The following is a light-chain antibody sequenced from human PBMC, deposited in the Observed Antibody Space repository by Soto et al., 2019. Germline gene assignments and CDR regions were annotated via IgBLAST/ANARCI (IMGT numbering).Light chain of an antibody. Sequence: QSALTQPASVSGSPGQSTTISCTGTSSDIGGYNYVSWYQQHPGKAPKLMIYDVSNRPSGVSNRFSGSKSGNTASLTISGLQAEDEADYYCSSYTSRSTAVFGPGTKVTVL. J-gene: IGLJ1*01. V-gene: IGLV2-14*01. CDR1: SSDIGGYNY. CDR2: DVS. CDR3: SSYTSRSTAV.